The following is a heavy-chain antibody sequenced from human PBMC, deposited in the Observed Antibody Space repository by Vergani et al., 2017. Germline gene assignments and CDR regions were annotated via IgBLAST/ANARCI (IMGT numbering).Heavy chain of an antibody. CDR1: GFTFSNYG. CDR3: AKEAVIEQQLIGY. V-gene: IGHV3-30*02. J-gene: IGHJ4*02. CDR2: IRYDGSYK. Sequence: QVQVVESGGGVVQPGGSLSLSCAASGFTFSNYGMHWVRQAPGKGLEWVAFIRYDGSYKYYADSVKGRFTIFRDYSKNTLYLQMNGLRDADTALYYCAKEAVIEQQLIGYWGQGTLVTVSS. D-gene: IGHD6-13*01.